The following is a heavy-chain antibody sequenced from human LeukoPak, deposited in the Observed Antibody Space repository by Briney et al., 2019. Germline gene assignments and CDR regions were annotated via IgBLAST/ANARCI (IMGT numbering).Heavy chain of an antibody. J-gene: IGHJ3*02. CDR1: GFTFSSYA. CDR3: ARVPRRAGAFDI. Sequence: GGSLRLSCAASGFTFSSYAMHWVRQAPGKGLEWVAVISYDGSNKYYADSVKGRFTISRDNSKNTLYLQMNSLRAEDTAVYYCARVPRRAGAFDIWGQGTMVTVSS. CDR2: ISYDGSNK. V-gene: IGHV3-30-3*01.